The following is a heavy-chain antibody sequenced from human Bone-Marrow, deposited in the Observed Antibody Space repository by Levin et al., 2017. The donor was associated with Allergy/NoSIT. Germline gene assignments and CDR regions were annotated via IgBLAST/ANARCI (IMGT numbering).Heavy chain of an antibody. V-gene: IGHV4-39*07. D-gene: IGHD2-21*01. CDR3: ARKIGRSAYNWFDP. J-gene: IGHJ5*02. Sequence: SQTLSLTCSVSGDSISSSIYSWGWVRQSPGEGLEWVGCAHSSGDSYYSPSLRSRVTISLDTSRNQFSLRLRSVTAADTAMYFCARKIGRSAYNWFDPWGQGILVNVSS. CDR1: GDSISSSIYS. CDR2: AHSSGDS.